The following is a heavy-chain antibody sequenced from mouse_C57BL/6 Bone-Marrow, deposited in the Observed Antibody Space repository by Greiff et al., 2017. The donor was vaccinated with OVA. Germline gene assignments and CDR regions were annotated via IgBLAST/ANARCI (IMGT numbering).Heavy chain of an antibody. CDR1: GFNIKDDY. V-gene: IGHV14-4*01. D-gene: IGHD2-5*01. CDR2: IDPENGDT. J-gene: IGHJ3*01. CDR3: TTDYSNPWFAY. Sequence: EVQLQQSGAELVRPGASVKLSCTASGFNIKDDYMHWVKQRPEQGLEWIGWIDPENGDTEYASKFQGKATITADTSSNTAYLQLSSLTSEDTAVYYCTTDYSNPWFAYWGQGTLVTVSA.